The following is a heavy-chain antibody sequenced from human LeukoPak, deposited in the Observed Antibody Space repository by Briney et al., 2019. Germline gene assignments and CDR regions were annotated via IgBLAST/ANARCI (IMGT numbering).Heavy chain of an antibody. CDR2: FSPSGSST. V-gene: IGHV1-46*01. CDR1: GYTFTSFY. Sequence: ASVKVSCKASGYTFTSFYMHWVRPAPGQGLEWMGIFSPSGSSTTYAQKFQGRVTMTRDTSTSIVYMELSSLGSEDTAVYYCARAGENYYDFYYWRQGTLVTVSS. CDR3: ARAGENYYDFYY. D-gene: IGHD1-26*01. J-gene: IGHJ4*02.